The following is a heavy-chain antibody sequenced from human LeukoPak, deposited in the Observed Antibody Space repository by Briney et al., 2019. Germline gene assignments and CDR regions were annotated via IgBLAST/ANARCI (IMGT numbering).Heavy chain of an antibody. CDR3: ARGSLIAVAPGDY. J-gene: IGHJ4*02. CDR1: GFTFSSYW. CDR2: IKEDASEK. D-gene: IGHD6-19*01. V-gene: IGHV3-7*01. Sequence: PGGSLRLSYAASGFTFSSYWMSWVRQAPGKGLEWVANIKEDASEKYYADSVKGRFTISRDNARNSLYLQMNSLRAEDTAVYYCARGSLIAVAPGDYWGQGTLVTVSS.